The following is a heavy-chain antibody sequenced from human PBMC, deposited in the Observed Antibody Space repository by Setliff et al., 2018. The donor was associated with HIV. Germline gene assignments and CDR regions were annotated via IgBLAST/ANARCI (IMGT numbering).Heavy chain of an antibody. D-gene: IGHD6-13*01. CDR3: ARDRGGAAAGGYYYMDV. Sequence: PSETLSLTCNVSGGSISSGGYYWSWIRQPAGKGLEWIGHIYTSGSTNYNPSLKSRVTISIDTSKNQFSLKLSSVTAVDTAVYYCARDRGGAAAGGYYYMDVWGKGTTVTVSS. CDR2: IYTSGST. V-gene: IGHV4-61*09. CDR1: GGSISSGGYY. J-gene: IGHJ6*03.